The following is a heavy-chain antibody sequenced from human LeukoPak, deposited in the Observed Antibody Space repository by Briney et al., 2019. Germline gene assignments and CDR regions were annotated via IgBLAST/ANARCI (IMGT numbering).Heavy chain of an antibody. V-gene: IGHV3-74*01. CDR3: ARDLTVVVPAANWFDP. Sequence: PGGSLRLSCAASRFTFSSYWMHWVRQAPGKGLVWVSCINSDGSSTSYADSVKGRFTISRDNAKNTLDLQMNNLRAEDTALYYCARDLTVVVPAANWFDPWGQGTLVTVSS. CDR2: INSDGSST. D-gene: IGHD2-2*01. CDR1: RFTFSSYW. J-gene: IGHJ5*02.